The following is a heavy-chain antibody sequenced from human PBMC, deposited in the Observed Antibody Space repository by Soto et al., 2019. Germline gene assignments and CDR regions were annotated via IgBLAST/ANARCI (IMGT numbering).Heavy chain of an antibody. CDR1: GFSVGGNY. J-gene: IGHJ4*02. CDR2: IYSGGNP. D-gene: IGHD2-21*01. CDR3: ARGPNSDC. V-gene: IGHV3-53*01. Sequence: EERLVQSGGGLVQPGGYLRLSCAASGFSVGGNYMSWVRQAPGKGLELVSLIYSGGNPFYADSMKGRFTLSRDNSNNRLYLQMDSLRAEDTAVYYCARGPNSDCWGQGTLVIVSS.